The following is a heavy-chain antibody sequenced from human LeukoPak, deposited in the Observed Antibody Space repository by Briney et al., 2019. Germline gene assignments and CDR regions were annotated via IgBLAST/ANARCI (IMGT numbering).Heavy chain of an antibody. V-gene: IGHV4-34*01. CDR2: INHSGST. CDR1: GGSFSGYY. D-gene: IGHD3-10*01. Sequence: PETLSLTCAVYGGSFSGYYWSWIRQPPGKGLEWIGEINHSGSTNYNPSLKSRVTISVDTSKNQFSLKLSSVTAADTAVYYCARGPYGYYYGSGSRNNWFDPWGQGTLVTVSS. CDR3: ARGPYGYYYGSGSRNNWFDP. J-gene: IGHJ5*02.